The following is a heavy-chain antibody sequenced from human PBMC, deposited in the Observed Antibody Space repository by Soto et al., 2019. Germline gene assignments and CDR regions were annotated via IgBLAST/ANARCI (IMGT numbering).Heavy chain of an antibody. CDR2: IYYSGST. CDR3: ARDRSSSRYYYYGMDV. V-gene: IGHV4-31*02. Sequence: LSLTCTVSGGSLSSGGYYWSWIRQHPGKGLEWIGYIYYSGSTYYNPSLKSRVTISVDTSKNQFSLKLSSVTAADTAVYYCARDRSSSRYYYYGMDVWGQGTTVTVSS. CDR1: GGSLSSGGYY. D-gene: IGHD6-6*01. J-gene: IGHJ6*02.